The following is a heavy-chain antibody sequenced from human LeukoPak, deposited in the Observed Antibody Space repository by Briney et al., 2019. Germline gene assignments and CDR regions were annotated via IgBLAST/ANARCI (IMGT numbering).Heavy chain of an antibody. V-gene: IGHV3-21*01. CDR3: ARDLSPDIVVVVAAYELDY. CDR2: ISSSSSYI. J-gene: IGHJ4*02. D-gene: IGHD2-15*01. CDR1: GFTFSSYS. Sequence: GGSLRLSCEASGFTFSSYSMNWVRQAPGKGLEWVSSISSSSSYIYYADSVKGRFTISRDDAKNSLYLQMNSLRAEDTAVYYCARDLSPDIVVVVAAYELDYWGQGTLVTVSS.